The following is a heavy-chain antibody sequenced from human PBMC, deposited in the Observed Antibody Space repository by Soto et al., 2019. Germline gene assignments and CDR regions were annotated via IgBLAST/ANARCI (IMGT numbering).Heavy chain of an antibody. V-gene: IGHV3-30*18. CDR1: GFIFSNYG. CDR3: AKGPFGSGWYGGY. J-gene: IGHJ4*02. D-gene: IGHD6-19*01. CDR2: ISYDGSNK. Sequence: GGSLRLSCAASGFIFSNYGMHWVRQAPGKGLEWVAVISYDGSNKYYADSVKGRFTISRDNSKNTLYLQMNSLRAEDTAVYYCAKGPFGSGWYGGYWGQGTLVTVS.